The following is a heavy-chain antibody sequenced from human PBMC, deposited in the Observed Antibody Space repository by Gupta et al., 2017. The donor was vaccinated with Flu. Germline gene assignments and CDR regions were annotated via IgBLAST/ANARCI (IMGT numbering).Heavy chain of an antibody. Sequence: EVQLLESGGGLVQPGGSLRLSCPASGFTFSSYAMRWVRQAPGKGLEWVSAISGSGGSTYYADSVKGRFTISRDNSKNTLYLQMNSLRAEDTAVYYCAKDHFGSGLPLYFDYWGQGTLVTVSS. V-gene: IGHV3-23*01. CDR1: GFTFSSYA. D-gene: IGHD3-10*01. CDR3: AKDHFGSGLPLYFDY. CDR2: ISGSGGST. J-gene: IGHJ4*02.